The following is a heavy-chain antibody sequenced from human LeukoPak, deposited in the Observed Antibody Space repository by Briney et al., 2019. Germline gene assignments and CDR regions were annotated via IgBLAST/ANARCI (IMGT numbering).Heavy chain of an antibody. Sequence: GGSLRLSCAAPGFTFSSYSMNWVRQAPGKGLGWVSYISSSGNTIDYADSVKGRFTISRDNAKNSLYLQMVSLRAEDTAVYYCARLRGYSYGYGDYWGQGTPVTVSS. CDR3: ARLRGYSYGYGDY. J-gene: IGHJ4*02. V-gene: IGHV3-48*04. D-gene: IGHD5-18*01. CDR2: ISSSGNTI. CDR1: GFTFSSYS.